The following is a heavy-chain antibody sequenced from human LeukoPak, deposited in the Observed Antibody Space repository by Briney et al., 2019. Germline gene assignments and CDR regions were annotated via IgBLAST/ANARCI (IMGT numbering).Heavy chain of an antibody. J-gene: IGHJ4*02. Sequence: PGGSLRLSCAASGFTFSSYSMNWVRQAPGKGLEWVSSISSSSSYIYYADSVKGRFTISRDNAKNLLYLQMNSLRAEDTAVYYCARVLGYFDSRFDYWGQGTLVTVSS. V-gene: IGHV3-21*01. CDR3: ARVLGYFDSRFDY. CDR2: ISSSSSYI. D-gene: IGHD3-9*01. CDR1: GFTFSSYS.